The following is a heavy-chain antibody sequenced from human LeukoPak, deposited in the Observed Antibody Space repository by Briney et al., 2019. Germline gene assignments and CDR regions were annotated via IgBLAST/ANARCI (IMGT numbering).Heavy chain of an antibody. CDR1: GFTVSNNY. CDR2: IYSGGAT. D-gene: IGHD6-13*01. J-gene: IGHJ4*02. Sequence: QPGGSLRRSGAGSGFTVSNNYMSWVRQAPGNGLEGGSVIYSGGATFYADSVKGRFTISRDDSKNTLYLQMNSLRAEDTAVYYCARGSHIGAAGILDNWGQGTLVTVSS. CDR3: ARGSHIGAAGILDN. V-gene: IGHV3-53*01.